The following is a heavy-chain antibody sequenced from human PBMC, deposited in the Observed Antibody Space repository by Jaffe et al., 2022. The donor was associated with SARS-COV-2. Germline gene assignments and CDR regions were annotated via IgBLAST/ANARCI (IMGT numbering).Heavy chain of an antibody. D-gene: IGHD4-4*01. J-gene: IGHJ4*02. CDR2: IYYSGST. CDR3: ARPGPYSNYVYFDY. CDR1: GGSISSSSYY. V-gene: IGHV4-39*01. Sequence: QLQLQESGPGLVKPSETLSLTCTVSGGSISSSSYYWGWIRQPPGKGLEWIGSIYYSGSTYYNPSLKSRVTISVDTSKNQFSLKLSSVTAADTAVYYCARPGPYSNYVYFDYWGQGTLVTVSS.